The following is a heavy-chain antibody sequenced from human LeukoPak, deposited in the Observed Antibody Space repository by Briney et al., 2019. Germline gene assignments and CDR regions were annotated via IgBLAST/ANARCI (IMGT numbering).Heavy chain of an antibody. CDR3: ARGSSLIGGFDY. D-gene: IGHD2-8*01. CDR1: GFTFNQHS. V-gene: IGHV3-11*01. CDR2: ISRTGGAV. Sequence: PGGSLRLSCAASGFTFNQHSMSWIRQAPGKGLDWLSYISRTGGAVHYADSVEGRFTISRDNARNSLSLQMNGLRADDTAVYFCARGSSLIGGFDYWGRGTLVTVSS. J-gene: IGHJ4*02.